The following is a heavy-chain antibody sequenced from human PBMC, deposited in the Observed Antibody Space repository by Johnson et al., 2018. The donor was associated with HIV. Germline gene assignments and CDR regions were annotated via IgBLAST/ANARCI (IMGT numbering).Heavy chain of an antibody. CDR3: ARDWKGWGVPEDAFDI. J-gene: IGHJ3*02. V-gene: IGHV3-30*04. Sequence: QVQLVESGGGVVQPGRSLRLSCAASGFSFSNYAMHWVRQAPGKGLEWVAVIWFDGSNKYYADSVKGRFTISRDNSKNTLYLQMNSLRAEDTAVYYCARDWKGWGVPEDAFDIWGKGTMVTVSS. D-gene: IGHD3-10*01. CDR2: IWFDGSNK. CDR1: GFSFSNYA.